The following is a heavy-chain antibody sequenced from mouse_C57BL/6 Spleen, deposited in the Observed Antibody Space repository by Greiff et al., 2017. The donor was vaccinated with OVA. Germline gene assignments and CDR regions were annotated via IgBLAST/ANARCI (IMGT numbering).Heavy chain of an antibody. CDR3: ASGVYTFAY. V-gene: IGHV1-42*01. Sequence: VQLKQSGPELVKPGASVKISCKASGYSFTGYYMNWVKQSPEKSLEWIGEINPSTGGTTYNQKFKAKATLTVDKSSSTAYMQLKSLTSEDSAVYYCASGVYTFAYWGQGTLVTVSA. J-gene: IGHJ3*01. CDR1: GYSFTGYY. CDR2: INPSTGGT. D-gene: IGHD2-12*01.